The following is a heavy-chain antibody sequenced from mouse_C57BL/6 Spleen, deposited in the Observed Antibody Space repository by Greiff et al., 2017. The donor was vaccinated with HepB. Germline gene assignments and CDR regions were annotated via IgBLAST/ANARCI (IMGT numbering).Heavy chain of an antibody. CDR2: INPNNGGT. D-gene: IGHD1-1*01. CDR1: GYTFTDYY. CDR3: ARDGYYGSSPWFAY. J-gene: IGHJ3*01. V-gene: IGHV1-26*01. Sequence: VQLQQSGPELVKPGASVKISCKASGYTFTDYYMNWVKQSHGKSLEWIGDINPNNGGTSYNQKFKGKATLTVDKSSSTAYMELRSLTSEDSAVYYCARDGYYGSSPWFAYWGQGTLVTVSA.